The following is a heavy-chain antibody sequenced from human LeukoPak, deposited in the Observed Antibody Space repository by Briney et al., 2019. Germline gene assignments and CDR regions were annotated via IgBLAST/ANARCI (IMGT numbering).Heavy chain of an antibody. CDR3: ATDHQIMITFGGVGGAFDI. Sequence: ASVKVSRKVSGYTLTELSMHWVRQAPGKGLEWMGGFDPEDGETIYAQKFQGRVTMTEDTSTDTAYMELSSLRSEDTAVYYCATDHQIMITFGGVGGAFDIWGQGTMVTVSS. CDR1: GYTLTELS. D-gene: IGHD3-16*01. CDR2: FDPEDGET. J-gene: IGHJ3*02. V-gene: IGHV1-24*01.